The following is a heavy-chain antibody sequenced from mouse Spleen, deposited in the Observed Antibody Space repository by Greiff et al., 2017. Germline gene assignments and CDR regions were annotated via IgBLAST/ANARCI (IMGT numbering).Heavy chain of an antibody. CDR1: GSIIINTY. CDR2: IDPANGNT. J-gene: IGHJ1*03. D-gene: IGHD1-1*01. Sequence: VQLQQSVAEPVRPGASVKLSCSAYGSIIINTYMHWVMQRPEQGLEGIGRIDPANGNTKYALKFQGKATITADTSANTAYLQLRSLTSEDTAIYYCARPYCCGSSYGYFDGWGTGTTVTVSS. V-gene: IGHV14-3*01. CDR3: ARPYCCGSSYGYFDG.